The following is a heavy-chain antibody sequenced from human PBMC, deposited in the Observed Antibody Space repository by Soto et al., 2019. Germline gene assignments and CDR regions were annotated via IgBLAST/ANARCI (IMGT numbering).Heavy chain of an antibody. V-gene: IGHV1-8*01. Sequence: ASLKFSCKASGYTFTSYDINWLLQATGQGLEWMGWMNPNSGNTGYAQKFQGRVTMTRNTSISTAYMELSSLRSEDTAVYYCARDYGDYSPVNYYYYYMDVWGKGTTVTVSS. CDR1: GYTFTSYD. D-gene: IGHD4-17*01. CDR2: MNPNSGNT. J-gene: IGHJ6*03. CDR3: ARDYGDYSPVNYYYYYMDV.